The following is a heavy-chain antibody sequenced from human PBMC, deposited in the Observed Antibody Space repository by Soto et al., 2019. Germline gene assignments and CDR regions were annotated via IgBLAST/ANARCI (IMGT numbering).Heavy chain of an antibody. D-gene: IGHD1-1*01. CDR1: GFTFSSYA. CDR2: TSGSGGTA. V-gene: IGHV3-23*01. CDR3: AKGRGQNWNLDY. Sequence: EVQLLESGGGSVQPGGSLRLSCAASGFTFSSYAMHWVRRPPGKGLEWVSSTSGSGGTAYCADSVKGRSSISRDSLVNTLYLQMNSLRAEETAVYYCAKGRGQNWNLDYWGQGTLVTVSP. J-gene: IGHJ4*02.